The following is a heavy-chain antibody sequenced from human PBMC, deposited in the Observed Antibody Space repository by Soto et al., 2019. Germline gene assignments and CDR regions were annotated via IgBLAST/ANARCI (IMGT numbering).Heavy chain of an antibody. V-gene: IGHV3-48*04. J-gene: IGHJ3*02. CDR3: ARDADILTGSDAFDI. CDR2: ISSGGNTM. D-gene: IGHD3-9*01. CDR1: GFPFSAYA. Sequence: GGSLRLSCAASGFPFSAYAMNWVRQAPGKGLEWLSYISSGGNTMYYADSVKGRFTISRDNTKNSLYLQMNSLRAEDTAVYYCARDADILTGSDAFDIWGQGTMVTVSS.